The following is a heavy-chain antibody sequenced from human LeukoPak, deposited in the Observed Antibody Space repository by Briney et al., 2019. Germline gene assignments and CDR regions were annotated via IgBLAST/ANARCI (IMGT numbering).Heavy chain of an antibody. D-gene: IGHD3-16*01. Sequence: GASVKVSCKASGYTFSGYYMHWMRQAPGQGLEWMGWINPNSGGTKYVQKFQGRVSMTRDTSISTAYMELSRLRSDDTAVYYCASGSLASYFDHWVQGTLVSVSS. CDR2: INPNSGGT. CDR3: ASGSLASYFDH. CDR1: GYTFSGYY. V-gene: IGHV1-2*02. J-gene: IGHJ4*02.